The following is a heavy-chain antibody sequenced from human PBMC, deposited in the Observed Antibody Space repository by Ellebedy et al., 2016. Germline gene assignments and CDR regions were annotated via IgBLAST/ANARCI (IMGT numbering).Heavy chain of an antibody. V-gene: IGHV3-74*01. CDR1: GFTFSRYW. D-gene: IGHD2-8*01. CDR3: VRGCTNGECQPGGFDY. CDR2: VFRDETTT. J-gene: IGHJ4*02. Sequence: GESLKISCAASGFTFSRYWVHWVRQVPGKGLLWVSRVFRDETTTLYADSVKGRFTVSRDNAKNTLYLQMNSLRAEDTAVYYCVRGCTNGECQPGGFDYWGQGSLVTVSS.